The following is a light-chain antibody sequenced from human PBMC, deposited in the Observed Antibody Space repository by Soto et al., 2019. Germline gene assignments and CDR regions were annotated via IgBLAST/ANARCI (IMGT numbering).Light chain of an antibody. CDR3: QVFGTSPSWT. Sequence: EIVLTQSPGTLSLSPGERATLSCRASQSVSSIYLAWYQQRPGQAPRLLIYGASSRATGIPDRFSGSGSGTDFTLTISRLEAEDSAVYYCQVFGTSPSWTFGQGTKVQIK. J-gene: IGKJ1*01. V-gene: IGKV3-20*01. CDR2: GAS. CDR1: QSVSSIY.